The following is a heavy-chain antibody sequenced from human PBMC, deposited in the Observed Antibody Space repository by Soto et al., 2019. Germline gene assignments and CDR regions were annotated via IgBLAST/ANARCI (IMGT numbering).Heavy chain of an antibody. J-gene: IGHJ4*02. CDR2: IYYTGST. V-gene: IGHV4-61*01. D-gene: IGHD5-18*01. CDR1: GGPVRSGTHY. Sequence: PSETLSLTCAVCGGPVRSGTHYWSWIRQPPGKGLEWIGYIYYTGSTIYNPSLKSRVTMLVDTSKNQFSLQLRSVTAADTAVYYCARAPYSYGNPTSGLDYWGQGTLVTVSS. CDR3: ARAPYSYGNPTSGLDY.